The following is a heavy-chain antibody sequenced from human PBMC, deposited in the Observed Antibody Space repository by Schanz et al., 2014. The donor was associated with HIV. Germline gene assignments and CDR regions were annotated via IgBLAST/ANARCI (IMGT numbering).Heavy chain of an antibody. D-gene: IGHD3-10*01. CDR1: GFSSDTFG. CDR3: AKDGGSRGRRRGMDV. J-gene: IGHJ6*02. CDR2: ISYDGRNK. V-gene: IGHV3-30*18. Sequence: QVQLVESGGGVVQPGRSLRLSCAGSGFSSDTFGIHWVRQAPGKGLEWLAVISYDGRNKKFANSVKGRFTISRDNSKNTVYLQMNSLRAEDTAIYHCAKDGGSRGRRRGMDVWGQGTTVTVSS.